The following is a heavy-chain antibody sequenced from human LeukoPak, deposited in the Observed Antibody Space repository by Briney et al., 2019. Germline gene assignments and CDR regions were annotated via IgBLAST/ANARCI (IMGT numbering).Heavy chain of an antibody. D-gene: IGHD3-10*01. CDR1: GGSISSYY. CDR3: ARVNGGSGSYYNTDNWFDP. Sequence: SETLSLTCTVSGGSISSYYWSWIRQPAGKGLEWIGRIYTSGSTNYNPSLKSRVTMSVDTSKNQFPLKLSSVTAADTAVYYCARVNGGSGSYYNTDNWFDPWGQGTLVTVSS. V-gene: IGHV4-4*07. CDR2: IYTSGST. J-gene: IGHJ5*02.